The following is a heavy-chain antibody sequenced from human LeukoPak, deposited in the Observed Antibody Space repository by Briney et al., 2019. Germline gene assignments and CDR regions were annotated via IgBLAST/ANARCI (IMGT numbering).Heavy chain of an antibody. D-gene: IGHD6-13*01. CDR1: GFKFYDYV. J-gene: IGHJ4*02. CDR3: TKPHTPSWYSPLDS. Sequence: GGSLRLSCAASGFKFYDYVMQWVRQAPGKGLEWVSSINWNRNSLYYADSVKGRFTVSRDNAKNSLFLQMNSLRAEDTAIYYCTKPHTPSWYSPLDSWGQGTRVIVSS. CDR2: INWNRNSL. V-gene: IGHV3-9*01.